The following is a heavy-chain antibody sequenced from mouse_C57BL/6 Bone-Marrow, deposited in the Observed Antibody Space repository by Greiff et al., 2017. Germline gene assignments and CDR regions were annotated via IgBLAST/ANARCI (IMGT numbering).Heavy chain of an antibody. D-gene: IGHD2-3*01. CDR3: ARGGYYHWYFDV. Sequence: EVQLQQSGPVLVKPGASVKMSCKASGYTFTDYYMNWVKQSHGKSLEWIGVINPYNGGTSYNQKFKGKATLTVDTSSSTAYMELNSLTSEDSAVYYCARGGYYHWYFDVWGTGTTVTVSS. CDR1: GYTFTDYY. CDR2: INPYNGGT. J-gene: IGHJ1*03. V-gene: IGHV1-19*01.